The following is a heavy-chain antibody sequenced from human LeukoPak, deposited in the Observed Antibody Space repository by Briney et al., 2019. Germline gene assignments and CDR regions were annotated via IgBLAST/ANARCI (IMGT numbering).Heavy chain of an antibody. D-gene: IGHD1-26*01. CDR2: INQDGSER. V-gene: IGHV3-7*03. J-gene: IGHJ5*02. Sequence: SGGSLRLSCAASVFSFSSDSINWVRQAPWKGLEWVANINQDGSERYYVDSVKGRFTISRDNAKNSLYLQMNSLRADDTAVYYCARDKVVGATRFDPWGRGTLVTVSS. CDR1: VFSFSSDS. CDR3: ARDKVVGATRFDP.